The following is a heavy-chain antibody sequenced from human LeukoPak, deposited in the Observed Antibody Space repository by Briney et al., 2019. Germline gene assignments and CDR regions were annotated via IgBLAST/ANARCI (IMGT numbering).Heavy chain of an antibody. CDR1: GFXFSTYW. Sequence: GGSLRLSCAASGFXFSTYWMHWVRQAPEKGLVWVSRINSDGSSTKFADSVKGRFTISRDNAKNTLYLQMNSLRAEDTAVYYCVKEAGGTYAFDIWGQGTMVTVSS. D-gene: IGHD3-16*01. CDR3: VKEAGGTYAFDI. J-gene: IGHJ3*02. V-gene: IGHV3-74*03. CDR2: INSDGSST.